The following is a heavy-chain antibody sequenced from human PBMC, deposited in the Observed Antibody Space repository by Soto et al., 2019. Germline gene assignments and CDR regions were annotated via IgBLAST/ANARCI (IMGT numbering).Heavy chain of an antibody. CDR2: ISAYNGNT. CDR3: ANFSGGSCYSGNYYYGMDV. CDR1: GYTFTSYG. J-gene: IGHJ6*02. Sequence: ASVKVSCKASGYTFTSYGISWVRQAPGQGLEWMGWISAYNGNTNYAQKLQGRVTMTTDTSTSTAYMELRSLRSDDTAVYYCANFSGGSCYSGNYYYGMDVWGQGTTGTVS. V-gene: IGHV1-18*04. D-gene: IGHD2-15*01.